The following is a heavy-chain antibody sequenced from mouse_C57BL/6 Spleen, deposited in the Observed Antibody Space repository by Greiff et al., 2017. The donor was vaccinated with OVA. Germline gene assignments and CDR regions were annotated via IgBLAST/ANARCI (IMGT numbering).Heavy chain of an antibody. CDR1: GFSLSTSGMG. CDR2: IYWDDDK. D-gene: IGHD2-4*01. J-gene: IGHJ2*01. Sequence: QVQLKESGPGILQSSQTLSLTCSFSGFSLSTSGMGVSWIRQPSGKGLEWLAHIYWDDDKRYNPSLKSRLTISKDTSRNQVFLKITSVDTADTATYYCARSYYDYDGPYYFDYWGQGTTLTVSS. V-gene: IGHV8-12*01. CDR3: ARSYYDYDGPYYFDY.